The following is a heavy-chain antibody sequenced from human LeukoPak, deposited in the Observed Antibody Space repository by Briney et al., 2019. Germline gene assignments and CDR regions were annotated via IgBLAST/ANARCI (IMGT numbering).Heavy chain of an antibody. D-gene: IGHD3-22*01. J-gene: IGHJ4*02. V-gene: IGHV3-21*01. CDR2: ISSSSYI. CDR3: ARDTPYYYDSSGYYSVDY. CDR1: GFTFSSYS. Sequence: PGGSLRLSCAASGFTFSSYSMNWVRQAPGKGLEWVSSISSSSYIYYADSVKGRFTISRDNAKNSLYLQMNSLRAEDTAVYYCARDTPYYYDSSGYYSVDYWGQGTLVTVSS.